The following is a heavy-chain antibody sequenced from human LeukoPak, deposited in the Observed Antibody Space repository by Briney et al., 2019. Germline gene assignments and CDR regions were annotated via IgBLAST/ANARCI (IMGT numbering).Heavy chain of an antibody. D-gene: IGHD1-26*01. CDR1: GFTFSSYS. CDR3: ARWYSGSYELDY. J-gene: IGHJ4*02. V-gene: IGHV3-21*01. CDR2: ISSSSSYI. Sequence: GGSLRLSCAASGFTFSSYSMNWVRQAPGKGLGWVSSISSSSSYIYYADSVKGRFTISRDNAKNSLYLQMNSLRAEDTAVYYCARWYSGSYELDYWGQGTLVTVSS.